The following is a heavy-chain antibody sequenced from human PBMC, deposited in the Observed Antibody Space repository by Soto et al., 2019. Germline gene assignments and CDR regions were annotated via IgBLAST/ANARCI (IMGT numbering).Heavy chain of an antibody. J-gene: IGHJ6*02. CDR1: RDTFNKYA. D-gene: IGHD3-16*01. CDR3: ARGETYLGV. CDR2: IIPIFSSR. Sequence: QVQLVQSGAEVKKPGSSVKVSCKTSRDTFNKYAFNWVRQAPGQGLEWMGWIIPIFSSRNYAEKFEGRVTIPADDSTSTAYMELRSRRFEDTAVYYCARGETYLGVWGQGTTVTVSS. V-gene: IGHV1-69*01.